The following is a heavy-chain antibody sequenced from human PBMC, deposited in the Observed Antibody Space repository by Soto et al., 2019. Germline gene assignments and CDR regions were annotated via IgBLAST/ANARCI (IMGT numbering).Heavy chain of an antibody. D-gene: IGHD2-2*01. CDR2: ISGSGGSP. Sequence: EVLLLESGGGLVQPGGSLRLSCAASGFTFSDYAMSWVRQAPGKGLEWVSGISGSGGSPYYADSVKGRFTISRDNSTNTLYVQMSSLRAEDTAVYYCAKHTPGATNVDYWGQGTMVTVSS. V-gene: IGHV3-23*01. J-gene: IGHJ4*02. CDR1: GFTFSDYA. CDR3: AKHTPGATNVDY.